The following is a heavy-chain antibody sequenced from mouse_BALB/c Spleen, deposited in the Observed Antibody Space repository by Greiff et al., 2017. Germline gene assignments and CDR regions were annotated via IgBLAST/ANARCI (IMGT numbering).Heavy chain of an antibody. CDR2: INPNNGGT. J-gene: IGHJ3*01. V-gene: IGHV1-18*01. D-gene: IGHD2-4*01. Sequence: VQLQQSGPELVKPGASVKIPCKASGYTFTDYNMDWVRQSHGKSLEWIGDINPNNGGTIYNQKFKGKATLTVDKSSSTAYMELRSLTSEDTAVYYCARSYYDYDAWFAYWGQGTLVTVSA. CDR1: GYTFTDYN. CDR3: ARSYYDYDAWFAY.